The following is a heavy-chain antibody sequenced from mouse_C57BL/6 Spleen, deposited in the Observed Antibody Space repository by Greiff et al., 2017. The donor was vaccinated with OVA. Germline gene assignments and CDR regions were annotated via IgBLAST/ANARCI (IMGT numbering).Heavy chain of an antibody. CDR3: ARRGAYYSNDY. CDR2: IDPSDSYT. D-gene: IGHD2-5*01. J-gene: IGHJ2*01. V-gene: IGHV1-69*01. Sequence: QVQLQQPGAELVMPGASVKLSCKASGYTFTSYWMHWVKQRPGQGLEWIGEIDPSDSYTNYNQKFKGKSTLTVDKSSSTAYMQRSSLTSEDSAVYYCARRGAYYSNDYWGQGTTLTVSS. CDR1: GYTFTSYW.